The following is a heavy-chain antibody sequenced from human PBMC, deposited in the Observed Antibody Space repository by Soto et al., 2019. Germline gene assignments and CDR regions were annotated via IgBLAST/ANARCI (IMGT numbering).Heavy chain of an antibody. V-gene: IGHV4-39*01. CDR3: ATSLVTYYSGSGSPPGFNWFDP. D-gene: IGHD3-10*01. Sequence: QLQLQESGPGLVKPSETLSLTCTVSGGSISSSSYYWGWIRQPPGKGLEWIGSSYYSGSTYYNPSLKSRVTISVDTSKYQFSLKLSSVTAADTAVYYCATSLVTYYSGSGSPPGFNWFDPWGQGTLVTVSS. CDR1: GGSISSSSYY. J-gene: IGHJ5*02. CDR2: SYYSGST.